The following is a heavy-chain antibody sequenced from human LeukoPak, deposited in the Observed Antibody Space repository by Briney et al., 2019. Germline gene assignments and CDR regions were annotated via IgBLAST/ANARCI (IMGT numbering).Heavy chain of an antibody. V-gene: IGHV4-59*01. CDR3: ASPSSILSGSQDTLYYFDS. CDR2: IYYSGST. D-gene: IGHD3-9*01. Sequence: SETLSLTCTVSGGSISSYYWSWIRQPPGKRLEWIGHIYYSGSTNYNPSLKSRVTISVDTSKNQFSLTLSSVTAADTAVYYCASPSSILSGSQDTLYYFDSWGQGTLVTVSS. J-gene: IGHJ4*02. CDR1: GGSISSYY.